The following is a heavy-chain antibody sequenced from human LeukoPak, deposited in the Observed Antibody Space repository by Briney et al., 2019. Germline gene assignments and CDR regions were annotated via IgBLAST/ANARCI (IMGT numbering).Heavy chain of an antibody. J-gene: IGHJ4*02. Sequence: SETLSLTCTVSGGSISSYYWSWIRQPPGKGLEWIGYIYYSGSTNYNPSLKSRVTISVDTSKNQFSLKLSSVTAADTAVYYCARGHSGWYYFDYWGQGTLVTISS. D-gene: IGHD6-19*01. CDR3: ARGHSGWYYFDY. V-gene: IGHV4-59*01. CDR2: IYYSGST. CDR1: GGSISSYY.